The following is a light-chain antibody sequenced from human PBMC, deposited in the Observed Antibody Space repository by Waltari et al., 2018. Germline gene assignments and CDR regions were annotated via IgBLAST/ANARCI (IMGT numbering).Light chain of an antibody. CDR2: RNN. J-gene: IGLJ1*01. CDR3: ASWDESHYV. Sequence: QSVLTQPPSASETPGQRVTISCSGSHSHLARNHLYWYQQLPASAPKLLIYRNNLRPSGVPDRFSASKYGTLASLVISGLRSEDEGVYYCASWDESHYVFGGGTTVTVL. CDR1: HSHLARNH. V-gene: IGLV1-47*01.